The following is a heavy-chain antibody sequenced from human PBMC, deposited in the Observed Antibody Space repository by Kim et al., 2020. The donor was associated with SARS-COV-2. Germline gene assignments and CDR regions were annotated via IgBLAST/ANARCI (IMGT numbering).Heavy chain of an antibody. V-gene: IGHV4-30-2*01. D-gene: IGHD2-2*02. J-gene: IGHJ3*02. CDR1: GGSISSGGYS. Sequence: SETLSLTCAVSGGSISSGGYSWSWIRQPPGKGLEWIGYIYHSGSTYYNPSLKSRVTISVDRSKNQFSLKLSSVTAADTAVYYCARVRWGWNQLLYGLWAFDIWGQGTMVTVSS. CDR2: IYHSGST. CDR3: ARVRWGWNQLLYGLWAFDI.